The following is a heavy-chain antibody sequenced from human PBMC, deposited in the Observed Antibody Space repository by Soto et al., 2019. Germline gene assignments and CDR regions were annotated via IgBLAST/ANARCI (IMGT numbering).Heavy chain of an antibody. D-gene: IGHD3-9*01. CDR1: GAIFNNYT. CDR3: ASGKSQMSHDRMGFYYYMDV. CDR2: VIPLLDAS. Sequence: HLVQPGAEVTKPGSSVKISCTASGAIFNNYTFTWVRRAPGRGFEWMGRVIPLLDASNYAERFQDRLKITADRFTNTVYMELSGLRSEDSAIYYCASGKSQMSHDRMGFYYYMDVWGKGTTVTVSS. V-gene: IGHV1-69*08. J-gene: IGHJ6*03.